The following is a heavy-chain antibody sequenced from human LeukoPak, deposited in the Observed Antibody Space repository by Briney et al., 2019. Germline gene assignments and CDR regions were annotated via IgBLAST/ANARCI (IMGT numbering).Heavy chain of an antibody. D-gene: IGHD6-19*01. CDR1: GYTRTELS. CDR3: ATTVGAVAGPNWYFDL. Sequence: GASVKVSCKVSGYTRTELSMHWVRQAPGKGLEWMGGFDPEDGETIYAQKFQGRVTITEDTSTDTAYMELSSLRSEDTAVYYCATTVGAVAGPNWYFDLWGRGTLVTVSS. J-gene: IGHJ2*01. V-gene: IGHV1-24*01. CDR2: FDPEDGET.